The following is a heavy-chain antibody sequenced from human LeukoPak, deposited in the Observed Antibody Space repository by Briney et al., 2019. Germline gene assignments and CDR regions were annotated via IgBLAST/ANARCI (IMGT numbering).Heavy chain of an antibody. J-gene: IGHJ4*02. CDR3: ARGDWLDY. V-gene: IGHV1-24*01. D-gene: IGHD3/OR15-3a*01. Sequence: ASVKVSCKVSGYTLTELSMHWVRQAPGKGLEWMGGFDPEDGETIYAQKFQGRVTTTTDTSTSTAYMEVRSLRSDDTAVYYCARGDWLDYWGQGTLVTVSS. CDR1: GYTLTELS. CDR2: FDPEDGET.